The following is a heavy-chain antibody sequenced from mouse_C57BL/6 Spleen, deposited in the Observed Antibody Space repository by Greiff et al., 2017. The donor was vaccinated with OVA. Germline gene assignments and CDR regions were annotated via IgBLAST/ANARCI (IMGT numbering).Heavy chain of an antibody. V-gene: IGHV14-4*01. D-gene: IGHD2-2*01. Sequence: VQLQQSGAELVRPGASVKLSCTASGFNIKDDYMHWVKQRPEQGLEWIGWLDPENGDTEYASKFQGKATITADTSSNTAYLQLSSLTSEDTAVYYCTRGYDDFDYWGQGTTLTVSS. CDR3: TRGYDDFDY. J-gene: IGHJ2*01. CDR2: LDPENGDT. CDR1: GFNIKDDY.